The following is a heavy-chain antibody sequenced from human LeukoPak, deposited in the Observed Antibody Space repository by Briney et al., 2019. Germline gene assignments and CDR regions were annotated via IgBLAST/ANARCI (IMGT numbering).Heavy chain of an antibody. CDR1: DDSITIYY. J-gene: IGHJ6*03. D-gene: IGHD6-13*01. V-gene: IGHV4-59*01. Sequence: SETLSLTCTVSDDSITIYYWSWIRQPPGKGLEWIGYIDHTGITNYNPSLNSRVTISRDTSENHFSLELSSATAADTAVYFCARERVSSSTWYSTYYYYFYMDVWGKGTTVTVSS. CDR3: ARERVSSSTWYSTYYYYFYMDV. CDR2: IDHTGIT.